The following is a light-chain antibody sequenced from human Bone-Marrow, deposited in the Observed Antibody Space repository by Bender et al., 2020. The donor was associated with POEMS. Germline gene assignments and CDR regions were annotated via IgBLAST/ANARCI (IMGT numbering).Light chain of an antibody. J-gene: IGLJ2*01. CDR2: QDT. Sequence: SYEVTQPPSVSVSPGQTASITCSGDDLGDKYVAWYQQKPGQSPVLVIYQDTKRPSGIPERFSGSNSGNTATLTISGTQAMDEADYYCQAWDNYSVIFGGGTKLTVL. CDR1: DLGDKY. CDR3: QAWDNYSVI. V-gene: IGLV3-1*01.